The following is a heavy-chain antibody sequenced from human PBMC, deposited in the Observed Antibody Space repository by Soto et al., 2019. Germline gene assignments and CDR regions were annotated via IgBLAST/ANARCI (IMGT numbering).Heavy chain of an antibody. J-gene: IGHJ3*02. D-gene: IGHD2-15*01. Sequence: ASVKVSCKASGGTFSSYAISWVRQAPGQGLEWMGGINPISGGTNYAQKFQGWVTITRDTSISTAYMELSRLRSDDTAVYYCARHHLLGYCSGGSCYSLVSAFDIWGQGTMVTVSS. CDR2: INPISGGT. CDR1: GGTFSSYA. V-gene: IGHV1-2*04. CDR3: ARHHLLGYCSGGSCYSLVSAFDI.